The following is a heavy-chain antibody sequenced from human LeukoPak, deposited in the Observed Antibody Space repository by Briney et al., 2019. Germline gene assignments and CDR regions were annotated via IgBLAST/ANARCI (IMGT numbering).Heavy chain of an antibody. CDR3: ARSNFLVGAPTFDY. Sequence: ASVKVSCKASGGTFSSYAISWVRQAPGQGLECMGGIIPIFGTANYAQKFQGRVTITTDESTSTAYMELSSLRSEDTAVYYCARSNFLVGAPTFDYWGQGTLVTVSS. CDR1: GGTFSSYA. J-gene: IGHJ4*02. D-gene: IGHD1-26*01. CDR2: IIPIFGTA. V-gene: IGHV1-69*05.